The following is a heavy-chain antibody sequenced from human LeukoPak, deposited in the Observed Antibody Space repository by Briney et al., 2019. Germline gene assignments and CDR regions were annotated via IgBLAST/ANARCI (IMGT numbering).Heavy chain of an antibody. Sequence: ASVKVSCKASGYTLTSYDINWVRQATGQGLEWMGWMNPNSGNTGYAQKFQGRVTMTRNTSISTAYMELSSLRSEDTAVYYCAIAVAAIYYYYGMDVWGQGTTVTVSS. CDR1: GYTLTSYD. CDR3: AIAVAAIYYYYGMDV. CDR2: MNPNSGNT. D-gene: IGHD2-15*01. V-gene: IGHV1-8*01. J-gene: IGHJ6*02.